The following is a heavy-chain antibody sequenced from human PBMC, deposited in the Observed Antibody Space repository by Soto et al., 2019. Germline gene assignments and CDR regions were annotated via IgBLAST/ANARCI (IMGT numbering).Heavy chain of an antibody. D-gene: IGHD2-2*01. Sequence: QVQLQQWGAGLLKPSETLSLTCAVYGGSFSSYYWSWVRQPPGKGLEWIGESNHSGSTNYNPSLKSRVTISVDTSKNQFSLKLSSVTAADTAVYYCARGRGGYCSSTSCYYFDYWGQGTLVTVSS. J-gene: IGHJ4*02. CDR3: ARGRGGYCSSTSCYYFDY. CDR1: GGSFSSYY. V-gene: IGHV4-34*01. CDR2: SNHSGST.